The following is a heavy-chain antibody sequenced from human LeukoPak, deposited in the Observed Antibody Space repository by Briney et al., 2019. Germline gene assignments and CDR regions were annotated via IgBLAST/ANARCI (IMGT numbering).Heavy chain of an antibody. V-gene: IGHV3-30*04. CDR1: GFTFSSYA. D-gene: IGHD2-15*01. CDR2: ISYDGSNK. CDR3: ASAGYCSGGSCYIGSFDY. Sequence: GRSLRLSCAASGFTFSSYAMHWVRQAPGKGLEWVAVISYDGSNKYYADSVKGRFTISRDNSKNTLYLQMNSLRAEDTAVYYCASAGYCSGGSCYIGSFDYWGRGTLVTVSS. J-gene: IGHJ4*02.